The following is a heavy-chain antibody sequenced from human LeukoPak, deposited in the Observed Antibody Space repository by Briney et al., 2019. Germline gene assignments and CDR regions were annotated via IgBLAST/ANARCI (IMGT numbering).Heavy chain of an antibody. CDR2: ISSSSSYI. J-gene: IGHJ4*02. Sequence: PGGPLRLSCAASGFTLRSNSMDWVRQAPGKGLEWVSSISSSSSYIYYADSVKGRFTISRDNATNSLYLQMNSLRAEDTAVYYCARSSGFSSGLRFDYWGQGTLVSVSS. V-gene: IGHV3-21*01. CDR1: GFTLRSNS. D-gene: IGHD3-10*01. CDR3: ARSSGFSSGLRFDY.